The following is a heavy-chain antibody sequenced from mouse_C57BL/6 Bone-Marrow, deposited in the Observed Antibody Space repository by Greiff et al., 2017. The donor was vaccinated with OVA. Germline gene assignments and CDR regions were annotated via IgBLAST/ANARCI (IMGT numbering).Heavy chain of an antibody. V-gene: IGHV2-2*01. Sequence: VKLVESGPGLVQPSQSLSITCTVSGFSLTSYGVHWVRQSPGKGLEWLGVIWSGGSTDYNAAFISRLSISKDNSKSQVFFKMNSLQADDTAIYYCARSTTVVATDYFDYWGQGTTLTVSS. CDR3: ARSTTVVATDYFDY. CDR2: IWSGGST. D-gene: IGHD1-1*01. CDR1: GFSLTSYG. J-gene: IGHJ2*01.